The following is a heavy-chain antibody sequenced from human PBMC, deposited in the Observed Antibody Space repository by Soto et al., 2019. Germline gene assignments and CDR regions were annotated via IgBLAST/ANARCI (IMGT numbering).Heavy chain of an antibody. J-gene: IGHJ4*02. CDR1: GFPFAKYP. V-gene: IGHV3-49*04. CDR3: TKNDGQGPD. Sequence: PGGSLRLSCATSGFPFAKYPMSWVRQAPGKGPEWLGFIRSQAYGGTADYAASVEGRFTISRDDSTSIAYLQMNNLKTEYTAVYYCTKNDGQGPDWGQVTRVTVAA. CDR2: IRSQAYGGTA.